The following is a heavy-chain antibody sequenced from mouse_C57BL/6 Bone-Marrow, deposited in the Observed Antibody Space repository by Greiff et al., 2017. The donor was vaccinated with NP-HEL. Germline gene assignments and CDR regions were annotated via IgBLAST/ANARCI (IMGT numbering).Heavy chain of an antibody. Sequence: EVQLVESGGGLVKPGGSLKLSCAASGFTFSSYAMSWVRQTPEKRLEWVATISDGGSYTYYPDNVKGRFTISRDNAKNNLYLQMSHLKSEDTAMYYCARDWGLPLDYWGQGTTLTVSS. J-gene: IGHJ2*01. V-gene: IGHV5-4*01. CDR1: GFTFSSYA. CDR3: ARDWGLPLDY. D-gene: IGHD2-4*01. CDR2: ISDGGSYT.